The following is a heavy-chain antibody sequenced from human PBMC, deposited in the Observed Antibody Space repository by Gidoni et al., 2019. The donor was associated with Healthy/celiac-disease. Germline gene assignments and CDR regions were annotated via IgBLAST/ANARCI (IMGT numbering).Heavy chain of an antibody. CDR2: IYYSGST. CDR3: AREVVVATPMAVYYYGMDV. D-gene: IGHD2-21*01. V-gene: IGHV4-61*01. J-gene: IGHJ6*02. CDR1: GGSVSSGSYY. Sequence: QVQLQESGPGLVKPSETLSLTCTVSGGSVSSGSYYWSWIRQPPGKGLEWIGYIYYSGSTNYNPSLKSRVTISVDTSKNQFSLKLSSVTAADTAVYYCAREVVVATPMAVYYYGMDVWGQGTTVTVSS.